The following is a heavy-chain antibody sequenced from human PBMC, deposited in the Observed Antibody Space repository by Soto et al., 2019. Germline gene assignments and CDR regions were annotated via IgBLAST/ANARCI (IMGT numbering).Heavy chain of an antibody. D-gene: IGHD2-21*02. V-gene: IGHV3-49*03. CDR3: TRDSGCGGDCYESYFDY. J-gene: IGHJ4*02. CDR1: GFTFGDYA. CDR2: IKSKSYGGTT. Sequence: PVGSLGLSYTASGFTFGDYAMSWFRQAPGKGLEWVGFIKSKSYGGTTEYAASVKGRFTISRDDSKSIAYLQMNSLKTEDAAVYYCTRDSGCGGDCYESYFDYWGQGT.